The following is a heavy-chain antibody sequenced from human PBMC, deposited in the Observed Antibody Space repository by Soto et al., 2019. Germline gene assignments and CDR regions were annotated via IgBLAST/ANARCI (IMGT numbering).Heavy chain of an antibody. CDR1: GFSFSDAW. J-gene: IGHJ4*02. D-gene: IGHD3-10*01. CDR3: TTDYYFGSGNGDY. Sequence: EVQLVESGGGLVKPGGSLRLSCAASGFSFSDAWMTWVRQAPGKGLEWVGRIISKTDGGTTDYAAPVKGRFSISRDDSKNLLYLQMNRRKTEDTGVYYCTTDYYFGSGNGDYWGEGTLVTVSS. V-gene: IGHV3-15*01. CDR2: IISKTDGGTT.